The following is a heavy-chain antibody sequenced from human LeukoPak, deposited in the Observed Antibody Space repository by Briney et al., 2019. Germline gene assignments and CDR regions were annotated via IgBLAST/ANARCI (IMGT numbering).Heavy chain of an antibody. J-gene: IGHJ4*02. Sequence: GGSLRLSCAASGFTFSRYWMTWVRQAPGKGLEWVANIKQDGSEKYYVDSVKGRFTISRDNAKNSLYLQMNSLRAEDTAVYYCARVGGAYYGSGSYYSGYWGQGTLVTVSS. CDR1: GFTFSRYW. CDR2: IKQDGSEK. V-gene: IGHV3-7*01. D-gene: IGHD3-10*01. CDR3: ARVGGAYYGSGSYYSGY.